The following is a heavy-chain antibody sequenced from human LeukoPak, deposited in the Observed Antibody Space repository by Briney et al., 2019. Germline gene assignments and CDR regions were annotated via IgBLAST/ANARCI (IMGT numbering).Heavy chain of an antibody. Sequence: ASVKVSCKAPGYTFTGYYMHWVRQAPGQGLEWMGWINPNSGGTNYAQKFQGRVTMTRDTSISTAYMELSRLRSDDTAVYYCARAPSLGYCSSTSCHGAFDIWGQGTMVTVSS. CDR2: INPNSGGT. J-gene: IGHJ3*02. D-gene: IGHD2-2*01. CDR3: ARAPSLGYCSSTSCHGAFDI. CDR1: GYTFTGYY. V-gene: IGHV1-2*02.